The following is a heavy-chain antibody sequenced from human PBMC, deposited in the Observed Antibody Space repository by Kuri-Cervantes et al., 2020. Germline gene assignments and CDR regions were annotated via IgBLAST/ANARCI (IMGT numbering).Heavy chain of an antibody. CDR3: ARVSQWLVGWFDP. V-gene: IGHV1-2*02. CDR2: INPNSGGT. J-gene: IGHJ5*02. Sequence: ASVKVSCKASGYTFTGYYMHWVRQAPGQGLEWMGWINPNSGGTNYAQKLQGRVTMTTDTSTSTAYMELRSLRSDDTAVYYCARVSQWLVGWFDPWGQGTLVTVSS. D-gene: IGHD6-19*01. CDR1: GYTFTGYY.